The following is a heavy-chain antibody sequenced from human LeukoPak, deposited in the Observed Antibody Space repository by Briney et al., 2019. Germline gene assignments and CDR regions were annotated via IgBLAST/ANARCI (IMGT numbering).Heavy chain of an antibody. Sequence: GGSLRLSCAGSGFPFSNYGMHWVRQAPGKGLEWLAVISYDGSNKYFADSEEGRLVVSRDNSNNTLYLHMNTLRPDDTGIYYCAAYHASGTFGYFQHWGQGTLVTVSS. CDR1: GFPFSNYG. CDR3: AAYHASGTFGYFQH. CDR2: ISYDGSNK. V-gene: IGHV3-30*03. J-gene: IGHJ1*01. D-gene: IGHD1-7*01.